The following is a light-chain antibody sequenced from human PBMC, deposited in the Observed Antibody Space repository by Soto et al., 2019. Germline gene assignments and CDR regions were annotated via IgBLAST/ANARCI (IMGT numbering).Light chain of an antibody. CDR1: QSVSGW. CDR3: QQYNSFIWT. J-gene: IGKJ1*01. CDR2: KAS. Sequence: DIQMTQSPSTLSASVGDTVTVTCRASQSVSGWLAWYQQKPGEAPKLLISKASNLDSGVPSRFSGSGSGTEFNLTISSLQPEDFATYYCQQYNSFIWTFGQGTKVDIK. V-gene: IGKV1-5*03.